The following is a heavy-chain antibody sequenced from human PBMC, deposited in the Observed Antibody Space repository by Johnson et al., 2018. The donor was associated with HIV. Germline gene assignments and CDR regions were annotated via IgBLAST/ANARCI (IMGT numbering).Heavy chain of an antibody. V-gene: IGHV3-30*03. CDR1: GFTFSSYG. D-gene: IGHD2-15*01. Sequence: QVQLVESGGGVVQPGRSLRLSCAASGFTFSSYGMHWVRQAPGKGLEWVAVISYDGSNKYYADSVKGRYTISRDNSNNTLYVQMKSLRAEDTAVYYCATPQGWSTLDAFDIWGQGTMVTVSS. J-gene: IGHJ3*02. CDR3: ATPQGWSTLDAFDI. CDR2: ISYDGSNK.